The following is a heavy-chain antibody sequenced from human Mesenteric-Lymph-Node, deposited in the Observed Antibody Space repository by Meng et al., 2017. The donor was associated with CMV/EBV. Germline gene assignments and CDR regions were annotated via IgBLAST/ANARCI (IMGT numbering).Heavy chain of an antibody. CDR3: ARDMVPAAITEYYFDH. Sequence: KGRFTISRDNSKNTLSLQMNSLRGEDTAVHYCARDMVPAAITEYYFDHWGQGTLVTVSS. D-gene: IGHD2-2*02. V-gene: IGHV3-30*01. J-gene: IGHJ4*02.